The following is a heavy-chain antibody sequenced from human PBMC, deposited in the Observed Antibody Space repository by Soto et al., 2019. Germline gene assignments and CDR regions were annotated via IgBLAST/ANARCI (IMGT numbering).Heavy chain of an antibody. Sequence: QVQLQESGPGLVKPSETLSLTCSVSGGSISNHYWSWIRQPPGKGLEWIGCSYYNGNTNYNPSLKSGVTRSVDTSRNQISLKLTTVTAADTAVYYCTRANWYSEYWGQGTLVTVSS. V-gene: IGHV4-59*11. J-gene: IGHJ4*02. CDR1: GGSISNHY. CDR3: TRANWYSEY. D-gene: IGHD1-7*01. CDR2: SYYNGNT.